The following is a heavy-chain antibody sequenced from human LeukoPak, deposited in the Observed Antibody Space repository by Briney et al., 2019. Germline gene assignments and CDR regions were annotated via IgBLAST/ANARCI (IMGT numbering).Heavy chain of an antibody. D-gene: IGHD2-2*01. CDR1: GGTFSSYA. V-gene: IGHV1-69*01. Sequence: EASVKVSCKASGGTFSSYAISWVRQAPGQGLEWMGGIIPIFGTANYAQKFQGRVTVTADESTSTAYMELSSLRSEDTAVYYCATGGSTPGSFGPHTYYYYGMDVWGQGTTVTVSS. J-gene: IGHJ6*02. CDR3: ATGGSTPGSFGPHTYYYYGMDV. CDR2: IIPIFGTA.